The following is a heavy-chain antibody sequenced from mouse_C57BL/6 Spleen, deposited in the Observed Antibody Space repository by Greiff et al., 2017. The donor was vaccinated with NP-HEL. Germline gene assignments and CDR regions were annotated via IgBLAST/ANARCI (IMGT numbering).Heavy chain of an antibody. CDR2: IYPGSGST. D-gene: IGHD1-1*01. CDR1: GYTFTSYW. Sequence: QVQLKQPGAELVKPGASVKMSCKASGYTFTSYWITWVKQRPGQGLEWIGDIYPGSGSTNYNEKFKSKATLTVDTSSSTAYMQLSSLTSEDSAVYYCASYYGSSYVWFAYWGQGTLVTVSA. CDR3: ASYYGSSYVWFAY. J-gene: IGHJ3*01. V-gene: IGHV1-55*01.